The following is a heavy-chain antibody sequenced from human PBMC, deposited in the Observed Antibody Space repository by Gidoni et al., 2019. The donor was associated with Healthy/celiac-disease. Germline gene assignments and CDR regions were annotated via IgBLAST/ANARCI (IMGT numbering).Heavy chain of an antibody. D-gene: IGHD6-13*01. V-gene: IGHV1-2*04. CDR2: INPNSGGT. Sequence: QVQLVQSGAEVKKPGASVKVSCKASGYTFTGYYMHWVRQAPGQGLEWMGWINPNSGGTNDAQKFQGWVTMTRDTSISTAYMELSRLRSDDTAVYYCARDLDSSSWYDHWGQGTLVTVSS. CDR1: GYTFTGYY. J-gene: IGHJ5*02. CDR3: ARDLDSSSWYDH.